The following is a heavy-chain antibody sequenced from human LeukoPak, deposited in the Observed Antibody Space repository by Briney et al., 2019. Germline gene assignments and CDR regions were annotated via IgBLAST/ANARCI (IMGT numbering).Heavy chain of an antibody. Sequence: SETLSLTCNVSGGSISNYYWSWIRQPAGKGLEWIGRFYARGNTNYNPSLKSRVTISVDTSKNQFSLKLSSVTAVDTAVYYCARVISPDIYFYYSYYYYMDVWGKGTTVTVSS. V-gene: IGHV4-4*07. D-gene: IGHD3-3*01. CDR2: FYARGNT. CDR1: GGSISNYY. J-gene: IGHJ6*03. CDR3: ARVISPDIYFYYSYYYYMDV.